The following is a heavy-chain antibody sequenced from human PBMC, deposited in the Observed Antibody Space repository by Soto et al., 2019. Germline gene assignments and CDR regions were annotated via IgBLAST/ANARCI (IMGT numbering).Heavy chain of an antibody. CDR1: GFTFSRSD. CDR3: AKGGISSTGLDS. J-gene: IGHJ4*02. Sequence: GGSLRLSCIASGFTFSRSDMTWVRQAPGEGLEWVSSLSASSGSTYYTDSVKGRFTISRDTSKNTLYLQMNSLRADDTAVYYCAKGGISSTGLDSGGQGTQVTVSS. V-gene: IGHV3-23*01. CDR2: LSASSGST. D-gene: IGHD6-13*01.